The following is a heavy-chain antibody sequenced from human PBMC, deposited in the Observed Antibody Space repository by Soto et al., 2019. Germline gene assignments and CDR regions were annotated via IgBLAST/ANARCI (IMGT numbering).Heavy chain of an antibody. Sequence: PSETLSLTCTVSGGSISSYYWSWIRQPPGKXLEWIGYIYYSGSTNYNPFLKSRVTISVDTSKNQFSLKLSSVTAADTAVYYCARVNRDPLYYYDSSGYYRYFDYWGQGTLVTVSS. D-gene: IGHD3-22*01. CDR2: IYYSGST. J-gene: IGHJ4*02. CDR1: GGSISSYY. V-gene: IGHV4-59*01. CDR3: ARVNRDPLYYYDSSGYYRYFDY.